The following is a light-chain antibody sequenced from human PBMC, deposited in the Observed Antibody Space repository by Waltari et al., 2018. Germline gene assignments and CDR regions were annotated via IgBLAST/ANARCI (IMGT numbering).Light chain of an antibody. CDR1: QSIRTF. V-gene: IGKV1-5*03. Sequence: DIQVTQSPSSLSASVGDRVSITCRASQSIRTFLAWYQQKPGKAPNLLIYLASTLETGVPSRFSGSGSGTEFTLTISSLQPDDFATYYCQQYNSVQYTFGQGTKVEI. J-gene: IGKJ2*01. CDR2: LAS. CDR3: QQYNSVQYT.